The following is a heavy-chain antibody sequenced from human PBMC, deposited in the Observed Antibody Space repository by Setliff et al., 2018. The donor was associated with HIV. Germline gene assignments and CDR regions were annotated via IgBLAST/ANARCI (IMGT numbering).Heavy chain of an antibody. CDR3: GNKGGQV. V-gene: IGHV3-33*08. D-gene: IGHD3-16*01. J-gene: IGHJ1*01. CDR1: GFSIENFD. CDR2: LWRDEVGE. Sequence: SLRLSCTVVGFSIENFDMHWVRQAPGKGLEWVSLLWRDEVGEYYADSVKGRFSTSRDRSRNTVSLQMSSLRVEDTAMYYCGNKGGQVWGPGTQVTVSS.